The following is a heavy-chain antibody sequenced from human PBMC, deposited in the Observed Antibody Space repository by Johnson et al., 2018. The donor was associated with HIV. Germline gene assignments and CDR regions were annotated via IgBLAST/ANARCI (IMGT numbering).Heavy chain of an antibody. V-gene: IGHV3-66*01. CDR1: GITVNTNY. J-gene: IGHJ3*02. CDR2: IYSGGST. CDR3: AKAFEPLGGSYLDAFDI. Sequence: VQLVESGGGLVQSGGSLRLSCAASGITVNTNYMSWVRRAPGKGLEWVSVIYSGGSTYYADSVKGRFTISRDNSKNTLYLQMNSLKAEDTAVYYCAKAFEPLGGSYLDAFDIWGQGTMVTVSS. D-gene: IGHD1-26*01.